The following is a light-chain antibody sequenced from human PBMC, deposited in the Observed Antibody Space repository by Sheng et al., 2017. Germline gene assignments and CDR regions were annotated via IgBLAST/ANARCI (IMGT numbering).Light chain of an antibody. CDR1: SSDVGSYKL. J-gene: IGLJ3*02. CDR3: WSYSGSSTLV. CDR2: EGT. V-gene: IGLV2-23*01. Sequence: QSALTQPASVSGSPGQSITISSTGTSSDVGSYKLVSWYQQHPGKAPKLMIYEGTKRPSGVSNRFSGSKSGNTASLTISGLQADDEADYYCWSYSGSSTLVFGGGTNLSVL.